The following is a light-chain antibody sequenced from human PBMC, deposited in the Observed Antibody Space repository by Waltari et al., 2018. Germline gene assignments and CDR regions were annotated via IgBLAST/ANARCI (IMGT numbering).Light chain of an antibody. CDR3: AAWDDRLRGVV. Sequence: QSLLPQPPSPSGTPGQRVPIPCSGSSPNIGSYYVYWYQQLPGTAPKLLIDGNNQRPSGVPDRFSGSKSGTSGSLAISGLRSEDEADYYCAAWDDRLRGVVFGGGTKLTV. CDR1: SPNIGSYY. V-gene: IGLV1-47*01. CDR2: GNN. J-gene: IGLJ2*01.